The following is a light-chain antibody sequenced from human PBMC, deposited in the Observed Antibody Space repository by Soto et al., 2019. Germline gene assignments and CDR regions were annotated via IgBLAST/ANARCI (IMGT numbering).Light chain of an antibody. CDR2: GAS. V-gene: IGKV3-15*01. CDR3: QRDDNSSWT. J-gene: IGKJ1*01. Sequence: EIVMTQSPATLSVSPGERATLSCRASQSVSSDLAWYHQKPGQAPRLLIYGASTRATGIPARFTGSGSGTDFTLTISRLEPEDFAVYYCQRDDNSSWTFGPGTKVDIK. CDR1: QSVSSD.